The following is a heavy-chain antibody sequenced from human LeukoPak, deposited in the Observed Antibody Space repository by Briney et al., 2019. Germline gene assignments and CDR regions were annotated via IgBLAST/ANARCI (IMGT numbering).Heavy chain of an antibody. CDR3: ARHSRYGLYYFDY. CDR1: GFTFSSYSMN. V-gene: IGHV4-39*01. Sequence: PGGSLRLSCAASGFTFSSYSMNWVCQPPGKGLEWIVSLFYSGSTYYDPSLKSRVTISVDTSKNQFSLKVTSGTAADTAVYYCARHSRYGLYYFDYWGQGTLVTVSS. D-gene: IGHD5-18*01. J-gene: IGHJ4*02. CDR2: LFYSGST.